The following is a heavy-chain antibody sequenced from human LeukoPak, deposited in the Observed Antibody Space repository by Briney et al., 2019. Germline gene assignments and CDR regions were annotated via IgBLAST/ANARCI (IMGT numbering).Heavy chain of an antibody. Sequence: SETLSLTCTVSGYSISSGYHWGWIRQPPGKGLEWIGSIYHSGSTYYNPSLKSRVTISVDTSKNQFSLKLSSVTAADTAAYYCARVHYDFWSGYYPGAFDIWGQGTMVTVSS. D-gene: IGHD3-3*01. J-gene: IGHJ3*02. CDR2: IYHSGST. V-gene: IGHV4-38-2*02. CDR1: GYSISSGYH. CDR3: ARVHYDFWSGYYPGAFDI.